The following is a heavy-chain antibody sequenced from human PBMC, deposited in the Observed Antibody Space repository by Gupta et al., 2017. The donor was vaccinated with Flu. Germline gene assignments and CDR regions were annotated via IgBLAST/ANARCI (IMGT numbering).Heavy chain of an antibody. V-gene: IGHV1-2*02. D-gene: IGHD6-19*01. CDR3: ARGAVAGYSPLDH. J-gene: IGHJ4*02. CDR1: GYTFRDFY. CDR2: VDPKFGAP. Sequence: QVQLVQSGAEVKKPGASVKVSCQPSGYTFRDFYIHWVRQVPGQGLEWMGWVDPKFGAPNYAQKFLGRVSMTRDTSAAAAYMELQRLTSDDTAVYFCARGAVAGYSPLDHWGQGTLVTVAS.